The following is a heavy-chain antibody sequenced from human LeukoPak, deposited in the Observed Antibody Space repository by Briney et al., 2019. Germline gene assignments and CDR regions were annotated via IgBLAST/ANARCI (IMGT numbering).Heavy chain of an antibody. CDR2: IKQDGSEK. Sequence: GGSLRLSCAASGFTFSSYWMSWVRQAPGKGLEWVANIKQDGSEKYYVDSVKGRFTISRDNAKNSLYLQMNSLRAEDTAVYYCARDPRARGSYLYAFDIWGQGTMVTASS. D-gene: IGHD1-26*01. J-gene: IGHJ3*02. V-gene: IGHV3-7*01. CDR3: ARDPRARGSYLYAFDI. CDR1: GFTFSSYW.